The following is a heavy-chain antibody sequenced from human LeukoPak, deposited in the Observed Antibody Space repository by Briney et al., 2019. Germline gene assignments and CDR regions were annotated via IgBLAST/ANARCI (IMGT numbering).Heavy chain of an antibody. CDR1: GYTFTSYY. Sequence: GASVKVSCKASGYTFTSYYMHWVRQAPGQGLEWMGIINPSGGSTSYAQKFQGRVTMTRDTSTSTVYMELSSLRSEDTAVYYCARDPRKVSRSDIRMDVWGKGTPVTVSS. CDR3: ARDPRKVSRSDIRMDV. V-gene: IGHV1-46*01. J-gene: IGHJ6*04. D-gene: IGHD2-15*01. CDR2: INPSGGST.